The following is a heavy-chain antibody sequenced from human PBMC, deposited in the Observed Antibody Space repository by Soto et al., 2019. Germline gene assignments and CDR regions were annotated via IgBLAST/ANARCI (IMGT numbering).Heavy chain of an antibody. CDR2: IIPILGSA. J-gene: IGHJ4*02. Sequence: QVQLEQSGTEVKKPGSSVKVSCRSSGGTFSIYGFSWVRQAPGQGLEWMGGIIPILGSAQYAQRFQGRVTITADESTSTVYMQLISLTSEDTAIYFCARDKDDSSGYFSGWGQGTLVTVSS. D-gene: IGHD3-22*01. CDR3: ARDKDDSSGYFSG. CDR1: GGTFSIYG. V-gene: IGHV1-69*12.